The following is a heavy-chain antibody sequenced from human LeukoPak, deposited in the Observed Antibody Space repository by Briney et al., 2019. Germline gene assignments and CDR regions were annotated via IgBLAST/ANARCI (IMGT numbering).Heavy chain of an antibody. CDR2: INPNSGGT. V-gene: IGHV1-2*02. D-gene: IGHD6-13*01. CDR1: VYTFTGYY. Sequence: ASVKVSCTSSVYTFTGYYMHWVRQPPGQGLEWMGWINPNSGGTNYAQKFQGRVTMTRDTSISTAYMELSSLRSEDTAVYYCAREGVVAAAGPPDFDYWGQGTLVTVSS. J-gene: IGHJ4*02. CDR3: AREGVVAAAGPPDFDY.